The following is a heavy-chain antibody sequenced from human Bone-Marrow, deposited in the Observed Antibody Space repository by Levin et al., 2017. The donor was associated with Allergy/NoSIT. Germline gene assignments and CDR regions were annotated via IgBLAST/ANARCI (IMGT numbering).Heavy chain of an antibody. CDR2: ITSTGGTK. V-gene: IGHV3-48*03. J-gene: IGHJ4*02. D-gene: IGHD2-8*01. CDR3: ARLFGFHLANG. CDR1: GFTFGTYA. Sequence: GGSLRLSCAASGFTFGTYAMHWVRQAPGKGLEWISHITSTGGTKNYADSVKGRFTISRDNAKNSLYLQMNNLRAEDTGIYYCARLFGFHLANGWGQGTLVTVSS.